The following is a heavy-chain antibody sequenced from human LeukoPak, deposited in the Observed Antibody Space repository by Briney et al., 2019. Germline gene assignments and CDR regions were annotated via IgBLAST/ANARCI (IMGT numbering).Heavy chain of an antibody. V-gene: IGHV4-59*01. D-gene: IGHD5-18*01. J-gene: IGHJ4*02. CDR2: IYYSGNT. CDR1: GGSITNYY. CDR3: ARGPGSPSGDNYGRPLDY. Sequence: SETLSLTCTVSGGSITNYYWSWIRQPPGKGLEYVGYIYYSGNTNYNPSLNSRVTISVDTSKKQFSLKLNSVTTADTAVYYCARGPGSPSGDNYGRPLDYWGQGTLVTVSS.